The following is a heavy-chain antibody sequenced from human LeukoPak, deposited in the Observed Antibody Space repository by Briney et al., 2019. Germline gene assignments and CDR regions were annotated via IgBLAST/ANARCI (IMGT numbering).Heavy chain of an antibody. D-gene: IGHD1-26*01. J-gene: IGHJ4*02. Sequence: GGSLRLSCAASGFTFSSYAMSWVRQAPGKGLEWVSAISGSGGSTYYADSVKGRFTISRDNAKNSLYLQMNSLRAEDTAVYYCARDPPHIVGATVFWDYWGQGTLVTVSS. V-gene: IGHV3-23*01. CDR2: ISGSGGST. CDR3: ARDPPHIVGATVFWDY. CDR1: GFTFSSYA.